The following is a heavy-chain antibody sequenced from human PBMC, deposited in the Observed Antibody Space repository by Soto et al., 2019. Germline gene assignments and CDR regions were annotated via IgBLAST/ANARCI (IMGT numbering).Heavy chain of an antibody. J-gene: IGHJ6*02. Sequence: LSLTCTVSGGSISSSSYYWGWVRQPPGKALEFIGYMYKTGETLLNSSLKSRVTLSMETSKNQFSLTLSSVTAADTAVYFCMRAHESGDFLGMSVWGPGTTVTVSS. CDR3: MRAHESGDFLGMSV. D-gene: IGHD3-10*01. CDR1: GGSISSSSYY. V-gene: IGHV4-61*05. CDR2: MYKTGET.